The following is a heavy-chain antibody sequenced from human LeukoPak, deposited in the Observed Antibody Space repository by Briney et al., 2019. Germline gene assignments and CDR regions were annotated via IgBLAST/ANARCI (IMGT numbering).Heavy chain of an antibody. CDR3: ARGPTYYDFWSGAKYFQH. D-gene: IGHD3-3*01. J-gene: IGHJ1*01. CDR2: IKHDGSEI. V-gene: IGHV3-7*04. CDR1: GFTFSSYW. Sequence: GGSLRLSCAVSGFTFSSYWMSWVRQAPGKGLEWVANIKHDGSEIYYVDSVKGRFTISRDNVENSLYLQMNSLRAEDTAVYYCARGPTYYDFWSGAKYFQHWGQGTLATVSS.